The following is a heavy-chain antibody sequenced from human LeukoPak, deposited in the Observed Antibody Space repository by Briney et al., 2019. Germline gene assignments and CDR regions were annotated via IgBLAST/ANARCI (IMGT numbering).Heavy chain of an antibody. CDR1: GGTFSIYA. D-gene: IGHD3-10*01. J-gene: IGHJ4*02. V-gene: IGHV1-69*04. Sequence: GSSVRVSCTASGGTFSIYAIRWVRQAPGQGLEWMGRIIPILGIANYAQKFQGRVTITADKSTSTAYMELSSLRSEDTAVYYCARDQITMVRGVIIEGSFEYWGQGTLVTVSS. CDR3: ARDQITMVRGVIIEGSFEY. CDR2: IIPILGIA.